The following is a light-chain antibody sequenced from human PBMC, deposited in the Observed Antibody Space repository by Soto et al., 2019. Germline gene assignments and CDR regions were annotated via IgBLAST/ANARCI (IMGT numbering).Light chain of an antibody. Sequence: DIVMTQSPDSLAGSLGERATINCKSSQSVLYSSNHQNYLAWYQQKPGQPPQLLIYWASTRESGVPDRFSGSGSGTDFTLTISRLEPEDFAVYYCQQYGSSPLTFGGGTKVDIK. CDR1: QSVLYSSNHQNY. V-gene: IGKV4-1*01. CDR3: QQYGSSPLT. J-gene: IGKJ4*01. CDR2: WAS.